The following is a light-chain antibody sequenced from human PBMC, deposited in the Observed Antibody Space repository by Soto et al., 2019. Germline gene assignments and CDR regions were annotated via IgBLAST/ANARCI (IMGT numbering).Light chain of an antibody. CDR1: QSISTW. J-gene: IGKJ1*01. CDR2: KAS. V-gene: IGKV1-5*03. CDR3: QHYNTYSRA. Sequence: DIQMTQSPSTLSASVGDRITITCRASQSISTWLAWYQQKPGKAPKLLIYKASSLQSGVPSRFSGSGSGTAFTLTINSLQPDDFATYYSQHYNTYSRAFGQGTKVEIK.